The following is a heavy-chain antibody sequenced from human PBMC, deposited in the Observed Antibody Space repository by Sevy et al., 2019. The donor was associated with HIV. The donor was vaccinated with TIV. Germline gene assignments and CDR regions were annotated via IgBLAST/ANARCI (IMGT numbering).Heavy chain of an antibody. CDR3: ARDSPYCSGGSCYPSFDY. CDR1: GYTFTGYY. Sequence: ASVKVSCKASGYTFTGYYMHWVRQAPGQGLEWMGRINPNSGGTNYAQMFQGRVTMTRDTSISTAYMELSRLRSDDTAVYYCARDSPYCSGGSCYPSFDYWGQGTLVTVSS. J-gene: IGHJ4*02. CDR2: INPNSGGT. V-gene: IGHV1-2*06. D-gene: IGHD2-15*01.